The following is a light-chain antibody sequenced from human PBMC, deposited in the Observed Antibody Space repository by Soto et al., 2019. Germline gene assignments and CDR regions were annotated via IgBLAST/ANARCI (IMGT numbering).Light chain of an antibody. CDR3: QQYNNWPPIT. J-gene: IGKJ5*01. CDR1: QSVSNN. Sequence: EIVLTQSPGTLSLSPGDRATLACRASQSVSNNYVAWYQQKPGQAPRLLIYGAFNRATGIPARFSGSGSGTEFTLTISSLQSEDFAVYYCQQYNNWPPITFGQGTRLEIK. V-gene: IGKV3D-15*01. CDR2: GAF.